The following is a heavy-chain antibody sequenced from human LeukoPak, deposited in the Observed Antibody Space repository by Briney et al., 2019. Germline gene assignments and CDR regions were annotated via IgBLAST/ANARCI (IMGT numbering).Heavy chain of an antibody. V-gene: IGHV1-2*02. J-gene: IGHJ4*02. D-gene: IGHD3-10*02. Sequence: ASVKVSCKASGYTFTGYYMHWVRQAPGQGLEWMGWINPNSGGTDYAQKFQGRVTMTGDTSISTAYMELSRLRSDDTVVYYCARFGALFGELLFRYWGQGTLVTVSS. CDR2: INPNSGGT. CDR1: GYTFTGYY. CDR3: ARFGALFGELLFRY.